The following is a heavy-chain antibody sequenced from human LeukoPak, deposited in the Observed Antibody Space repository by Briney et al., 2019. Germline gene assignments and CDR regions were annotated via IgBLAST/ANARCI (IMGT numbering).Heavy chain of an antibody. CDR2: MNSDGSTT. J-gene: IGHJ4*02. CDR1: GFTFSRDW. CDR3: VRALMGTSDH. V-gene: IGHV3-74*01. Sequence: GSLRLSCAASGFTFSRDWMHWVRQGPGKGLVWVSRMNSDGSTTNYADSVKGRFTISRDNAKNTLYLQMNSLRAEDTAVYYCVRALMGTSDHWGQGSLVTVSS. D-gene: IGHD7-27*01.